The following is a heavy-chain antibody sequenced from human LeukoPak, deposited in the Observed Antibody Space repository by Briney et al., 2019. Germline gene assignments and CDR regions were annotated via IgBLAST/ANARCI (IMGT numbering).Heavy chain of an antibody. CDR1: GFSFSNYA. D-gene: IGHD3-10*01. CDR3: ARDSDYYFGSYYFDY. V-gene: IGHV3-11*06. J-gene: IGHJ4*02. Sequence: GGSLRLSCAASGFSFSNYAMSWVRQAPGKGLEWVSYISTGSTYTTYADSVKGRFTISRDNAKNSLYLQMNSLRAEDTAVYYCARDSDYYFGSYYFDYWGQGTLVTVSS. CDR2: ISTGSTYT.